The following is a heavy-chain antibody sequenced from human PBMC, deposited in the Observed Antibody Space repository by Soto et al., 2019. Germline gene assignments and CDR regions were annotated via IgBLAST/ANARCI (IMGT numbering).Heavy chain of an antibody. CDR1: GGSISSYY. D-gene: IGHD4-17*01. CDR3: ARPPYPYGGFYYFDY. V-gene: IGHV4-59*12. CDR2: IYHSGST. J-gene: IGHJ4*02. Sequence: SETLSLTCTVSGGSISSYYWIWIRQPPGKGLEWIGYIYHSGSTNYNPSLKSRVTISVDTSKNQFSLKLSSVTAADTAVYYCARPPYPYGGFYYFDYWGQGTLVTVSS.